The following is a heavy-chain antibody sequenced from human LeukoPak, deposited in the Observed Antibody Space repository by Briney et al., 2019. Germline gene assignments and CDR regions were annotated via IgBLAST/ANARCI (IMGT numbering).Heavy chain of an antibody. CDR1: GFTFSRYG. CDR3: AKEPLDCTNGVCYTGGFDN. V-gene: IGHV3-30*02. Sequence: PGGSLRLSCAASGFTFSRYGMHWVRQAPGKGLEWVAFIRYDGSIEYYADSVKGRFTISRDNSENTLYLQMKSLRVEDTAIYYCAKEPLDCTNGVCYTGGFDNWGQGTLVTISS. J-gene: IGHJ4*02. D-gene: IGHD2-8*01. CDR2: IRYDGSIE.